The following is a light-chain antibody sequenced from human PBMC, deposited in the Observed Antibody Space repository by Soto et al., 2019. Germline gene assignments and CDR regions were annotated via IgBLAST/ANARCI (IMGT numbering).Light chain of an antibody. CDR3: TSYAGSTNVV. J-gene: IGLJ2*01. V-gene: IGLV2-8*01. CDR1: SSDVGGHND. CDR2: DVT. Sequence: QSALTQPPSASGSPGQSVSISCTGTSSDVGGHNDVSWYQQHPGKAPKVMIYDVTKRPSGVPDRFSGSKSGNSASLTVSGLQAEDEAYYYCTSYAGSTNVVFGGGTKVTVL.